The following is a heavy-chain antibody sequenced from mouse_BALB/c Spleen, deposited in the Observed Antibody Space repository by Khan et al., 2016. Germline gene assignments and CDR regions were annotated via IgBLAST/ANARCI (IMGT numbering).Heavy chain of an antibody. CDR2: IWGDGST. CDR1: GFSLPGYG. Sequence: QVQLKQSGPGLVAPSQSLSLTCSVSGFSLPGYGVNWVRQPPGKGLEWLGMIWGDGSTDYNSALKSRLNISKDNSKSQVFLKMIGLQADDTARYYCAGDGWGYYALTYWGHGTSVTVSA. V-gene: IGHV2-6-7*01. CDR3: AGDGWGYYALTY. J-gene: IGHJ4*01. D-gene: IGHD2-2*01.